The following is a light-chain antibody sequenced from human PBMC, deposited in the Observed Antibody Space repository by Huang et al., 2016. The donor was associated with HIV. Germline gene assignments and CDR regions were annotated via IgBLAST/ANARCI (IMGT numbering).Light chain of an antibody. CDR1: QDINNF. CDR3: RQYDIHPLT. V-gene: IGKV1-8*01. Sequence: IRMTQSPSSLAASTGDRATITCRANQDINNFLAWYQQRPGSVPKLLIYAASTLQSGVRSRVIGDGSGTDVSLTIGCLHSADVATYYCRQYDIHPLTFGPGTRVDMK. J-gene: IGKJ3*01. CDR2: AAS.